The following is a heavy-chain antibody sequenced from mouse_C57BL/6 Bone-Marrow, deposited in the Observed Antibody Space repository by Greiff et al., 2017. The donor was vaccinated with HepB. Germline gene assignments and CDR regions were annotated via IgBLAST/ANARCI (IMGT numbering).Heavy chain of an antibody. J-gene: IGHJ3*01. CDR2: IHPNSGST. CDR1: GYTFTSYW. CDR3: ARRWDGAWFAY. D-gene: IGHD4-1*01. V-gene: IGHV1-64*01. Sequence: QVQLQQPGAELVKPGASVKLSCKASGYTFTSYWMHWVKQRPGQGLEWIGMIHPNSGSTNYKEKFKSKATLTVDKSSSTAYMQLSSLTSEDSAVYYCARRWDGAWFAYWGQGTLVTVSA.